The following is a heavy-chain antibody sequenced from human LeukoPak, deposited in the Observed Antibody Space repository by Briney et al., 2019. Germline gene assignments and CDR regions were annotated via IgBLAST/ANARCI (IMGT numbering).Heavy chain of an antibody. CDR3: ARDERWELLEVFFDY. CDR2: ISYDGSNK. CDR1: GFTFSSYG. Sequence: PGGSLRLSCAASGFTFSSYGMHWVRQAPGKGLEWVAVISYDGSNKYYADSVKGRFTISRDNAKNSLYLQMNSLRAEDTAVYYCARDERWELLEVFFDYWGQGTLVTVSS. V-gene: IGHV3-30*03. D-gene: IGHD1-26*01. J-gene: IGHJ4*02.